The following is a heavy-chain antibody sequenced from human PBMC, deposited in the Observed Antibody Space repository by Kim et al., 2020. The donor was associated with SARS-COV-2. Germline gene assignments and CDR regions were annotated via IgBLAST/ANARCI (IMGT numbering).Heavy chain of an antibody. V-gene: IGHV4-31*03. CDR2: IYYSGST. Sequence: SETLSLTCTVSGGSISSGGYYWSWIRQHPGKGLEWIGYIYYSGSTYYNPSLKSRVTISVDTSKNQFSRKLSSVTAADTAVYYCARVEVYGSGSYGEYYFDYWGQGTLVTVSS. J-gene: IGHJ4*02. CDR1: GGSISSGGYY. CDR3: ARVEVYGSGSYGEYYFDY. D-gene: IGHD3-10*01.